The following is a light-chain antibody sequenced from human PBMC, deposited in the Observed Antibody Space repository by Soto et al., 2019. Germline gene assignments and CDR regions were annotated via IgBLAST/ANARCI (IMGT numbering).Light chain of an antibody. CDR3: HHFNTYPRP. J-gene: IGKJ4*01. CDR1: QGITSN. V-gene: IGKV1-9*01. CDR2: AES. Sequence: IQLTQSPASLSASVGDRVTITCRASQGITSNLAWYQQKPGKAPKLLIYAESTLQSGVPSRFSGSGSGTDFSLTITSLQPEDFATYYCHHFNTYPRPFGGGTKVEIK.